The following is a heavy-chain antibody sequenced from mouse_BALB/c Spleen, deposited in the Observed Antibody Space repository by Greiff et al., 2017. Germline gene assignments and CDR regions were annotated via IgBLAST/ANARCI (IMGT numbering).Heavy chain of an antibody. D-gene: IGHD1-1*01. CDR1: GYTFTSYW. V-gene: IGHV1-7*01. Sequence: QVQLQQSGAELAKPGASVKMSCKASGYTFTSYWMHWVKQRPGQGLEWIGYINPSTGYTEYNQKFKDKATLTADKSSSTAYMQLSSLTSEDSAVYYGSRRTTVVANYAMDYWGQGTSVTVSA. CDR3: SRRTTVVANYAMDY. CDR2: INPSTGYT. J-gene: IGHJ4*01.